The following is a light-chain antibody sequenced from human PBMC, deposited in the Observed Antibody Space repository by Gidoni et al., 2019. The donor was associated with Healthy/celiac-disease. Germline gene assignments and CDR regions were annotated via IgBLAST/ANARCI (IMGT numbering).Light chain of an antibody. CDR3: QQYGSSPLT. CDR1: QSVSSSY. CDR2: GAS. Sequence: DIVLTQSPGTLSLSPGERATLSCRASQSVSSSYLAWYQQKPGQAPRPLIYGASSRATGIPDRFSGSGSGTDFTLTISRLEPEDFAVYYCQQYGSSPLTCGGGTKVEIK. J-gene: IGKJ4*01. V-gene: IGKV3-20*01.